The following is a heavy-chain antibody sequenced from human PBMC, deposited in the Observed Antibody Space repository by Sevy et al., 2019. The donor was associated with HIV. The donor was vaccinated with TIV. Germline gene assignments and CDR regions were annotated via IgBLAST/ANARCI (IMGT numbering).Heavy chain of an antibody. CDR3: AKGDRTFYGLDV. V-gene: IGHV3-23*01. D-gene: IGHD2-15*01. J-gene: IGHJ6*02. CDR1: GFIFSTYT. CDR2: ISGSGGST. Sequence: VGSLRLSCAASGFIFSTYTMTWVRQAPGKGLEWVSGISGSGGSTYYADSLKGRFTIFRDNSKSTVHLQMNSLRAEDTAVYYCAKGDRTFYGLDVWGQGTTVTVSS.